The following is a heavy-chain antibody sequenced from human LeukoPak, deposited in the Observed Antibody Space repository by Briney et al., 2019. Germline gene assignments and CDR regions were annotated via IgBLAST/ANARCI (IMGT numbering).Heavy chain of an antibody. Sequence: GASVKVSCKASGYTFTNYGISWVRQAPAQGLEWVGWIRGDNSNTNYAQKFQGRVTVTADTSTSIAYMELRSLRSDDTAVYYCATYDFWSGLCAYWGQGTLVTVSS. CDR2: IRGDNSNT. CDR1: GYTFTNYG. V-gene: IGHV1-18*04. CDR3: ATYDFWSGLCAY. J-gene: IGHJ4*02. D-gene: IGHD3-3*01.